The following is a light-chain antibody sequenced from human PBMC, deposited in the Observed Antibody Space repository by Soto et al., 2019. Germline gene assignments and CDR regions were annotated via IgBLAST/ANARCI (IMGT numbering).Light chain of an antibody. CDR3: QQFSNWPPGNT. V-gene: IGKV3D-15*01. Sequence: DIVLTQSPATLSLSPGERATLPCRASQTVSSNLAWYQQKPGQAPRLLIYATSPRATGIPARFSGSGSGTEFTLTISSLQSEHFAVYHCQQFSNWPPGNTFGGGTKVDIK. J-gene: IGKJ4*01. CDR1: QTVSSN. CDR2: ATS.